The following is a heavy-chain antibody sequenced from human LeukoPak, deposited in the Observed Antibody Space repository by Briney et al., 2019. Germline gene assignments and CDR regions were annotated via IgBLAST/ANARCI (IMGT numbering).Heavy chain of an antibody. CDR3: AELGITMIGGV. CDR1: GFTFGDYA. CDR2: ISSSGSTI. V-gene: IGHV3-48*03. D-gene: IGHD3-10*02. Sequence: GGSLRLSCSVSGFTFGDYAMSWVRQAPGKGLEWVSSISSSGSTIYYADSVKGRFTISRDNAKNSLYLQMNSLRAEDTAVYYCAELGITMIGGVWGKGTTVTISS. J-gene: IGHJ6*04.